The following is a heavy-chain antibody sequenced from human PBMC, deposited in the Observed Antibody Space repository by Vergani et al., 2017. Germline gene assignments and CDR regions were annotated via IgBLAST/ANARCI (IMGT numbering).Heavy chain of an antibody. Sequence: EVQLVQSGAEVTKPGESLKISCKGSGYSFTSYWIGWVRQMPGKGLEWMGIIYPGDSDTRYSPSFQGQVTISADKSISTAYLQWSSLRAEHTSVYYCAKGEYQLPYYYYYYMDVWGKGTTVTVSS. J-gene: IGHJ6*03. V-gene: IGHV5-51*03. CDR2: IYPGDSDT. CDR3: AKGEYQLPYYYYYYMDV. CDR1: GYSFTSYW. D-gene: IGHD2-2*01.